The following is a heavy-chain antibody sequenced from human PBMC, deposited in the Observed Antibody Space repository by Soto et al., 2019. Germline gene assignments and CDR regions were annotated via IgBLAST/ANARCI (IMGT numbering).Heavy chain of an antibody. CDR1: CYTFTSYG. V-gene: IGHV1-18*04. J-gene: IGHJ6*02. CDR3: ASSTHYGMDV. Sequence: SVKVCFKASCYTFTSYGIRWVRQAPGQGLEWMGWISAYNGNTNYAQKLQGRVTMTTDTSTSTAYMELRSLRSDDTAVYYCASSTHYGMDVWGQGTTVTVSS. CDR2: ISAYNGNT.